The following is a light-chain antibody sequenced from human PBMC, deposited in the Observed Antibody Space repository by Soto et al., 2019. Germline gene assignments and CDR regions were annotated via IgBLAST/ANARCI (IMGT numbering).Light chain of an antibody. CDR1: QSVSSY. CDR2: DAS. V-gene: IGKV3-11*01. J-gene: IGKJ4*01. CDR3: QQRSDWPST. Sequence: EIVLTQSPATLSLSPGERATLSCRASQSVSSYLAWYHQKPGQAPRLLIYDASNRAPGIPARFSGSGSGTDFTLTISSLEPEDFAVYYCQQRSDWPSTFGGGTKVQIK.